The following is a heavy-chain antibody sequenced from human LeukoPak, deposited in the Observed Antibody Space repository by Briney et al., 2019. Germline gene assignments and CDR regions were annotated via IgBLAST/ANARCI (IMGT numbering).Heavy chain of an antibody. V-gene: IGHV3-23*03. CDR3: AKRGSGRYFDY. CDR1: QYTFSNYD. J-gene: IGHJ4*02. CDR2: VNSGGSST. D-gene: IGHD5-12*01. Sequence: GGTLRLSCAASQYTFSNYDMSWVRQAPGRGLEWVSVVNSGGSSTSYADSVKGRFTISRDNSENTVYLQMNSLRAEDTAVYYCAKRGSGRYFDYWGQGTLVTVSS.